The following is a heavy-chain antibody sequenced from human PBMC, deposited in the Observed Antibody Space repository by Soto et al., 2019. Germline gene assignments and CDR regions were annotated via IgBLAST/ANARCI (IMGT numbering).Heavy chain of an antibody. Sequence: QVQLEESGGGVVQPGRSLRLSCAASGFTFSTYAMHWVRQAPGKGLEWVAVISYDERQKYYADSVKGRFTISRDNSKDTVYLQMNSLRTEDTAVYYCVSESYYDGNLWAFDIWGQGTMVTVSS. J-gene: IGHJ3*02. V-gene: IGHV3-30*04. D-gene: IGHD3-22*01. CDR2: ISYDERQK. CDR3: VSESYYDGNLWAFDI. CDR1: GFTFSTYA.